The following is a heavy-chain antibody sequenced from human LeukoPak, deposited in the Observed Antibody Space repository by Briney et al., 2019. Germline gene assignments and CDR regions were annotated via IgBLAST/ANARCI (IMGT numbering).Heavy chain of an antibody. Sequence: SETLSLTCTVSGGSISSYFWTWIRQPAGKGLEWIGRIYSSGSTNYNPSLKSRLTMSVGTSKNQFSLKLTSVTAADTAVYYYARGVSNLDYWGQGTLVTVSS. CDR1: GGSISSYF. V-gene: IGHV4-4*07. CDR2: IYSSGST. CDR3: ARGVSNLDY. D-gene: IGHD3-10*01. J-gene: IGHJ4*02.